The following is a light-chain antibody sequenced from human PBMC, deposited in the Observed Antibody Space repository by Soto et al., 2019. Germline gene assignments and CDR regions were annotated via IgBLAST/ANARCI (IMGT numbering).Light chain of an antibody. CDR2: AAS. V-gene: IGKV1-39*01. CDR1: QGISGY. J-gene: IGKJ5*01. CDR3: QQAHGT. Sequence: DIQMTQSPSSLSASVGDRVTITCRASQGISGYLSWYQQKPGKAPKLLIYAASTLKSGVPSRFSGSGSGTDFTLTISSLQPEDFATYSCQQAHGTFRQGTRLEIK.